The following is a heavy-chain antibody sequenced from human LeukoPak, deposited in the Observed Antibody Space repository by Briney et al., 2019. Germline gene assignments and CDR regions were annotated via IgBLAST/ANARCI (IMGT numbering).Heavy chain of an antibody. CDR1: GFTFSSYE. CDR3: AREYSDSSGLYTDY. Sequence: GGSLRLSCAASGFTFSSYEMNWVRQAPGKGLEWVSYISSSGSTIYYADSVKGRFTISRDNAKNSLYLQMSSLRAEDTAVYYCAREYSDSSGLYTDYWGQGTLVTVSS. CDR2: ISSSGSTI. V-gene: IGHV3-48*03. D-gene: IGHD3-22*01. J-gene: IGHJ4*02.